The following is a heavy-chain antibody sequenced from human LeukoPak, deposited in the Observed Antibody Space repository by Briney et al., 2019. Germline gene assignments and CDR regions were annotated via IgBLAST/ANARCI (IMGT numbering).Heavy chain of an antibody. J-gene: IGHJ4*02. Sequence: MAAVSLRLSCSGSGFTFNRFYLHWVRQAPGKGLEWVSSICYSSYIYYADSVKGRFIITRDNAKSSLYLQLNSLRAEDTAVSYCARGATVITSPLDYWGQGTLVTVSS. CDR2: ICYSSYI. CDR3: ARGATVITSPLDY. D-gene: IGHD4-23*01. V-gene: IGHV3-69-1*02. CDR1: GFTFNRFY.